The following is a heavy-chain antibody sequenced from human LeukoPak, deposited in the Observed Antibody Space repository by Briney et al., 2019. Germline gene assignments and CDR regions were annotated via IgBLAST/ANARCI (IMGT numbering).Heavy chain of an antibody. V-gene: IGHV3-23*01. CDR1: GFTFSTNA. CDR3: AKCGNSGCHLIDY. CDR2: ISGRTGST. J-gene: IGHJ4*02. Sequence: PGGSLRLSCAASGFTFSTNAVSWVRQAPGKGLEWVSAISGRTGSTYYSDSVKGRFTISRDNSKSTLYLQMDSLRAEDTAVYYCAKCGNSGCHLIDYWGQGTLVTVSS. D-gene: IGHD5-12*01.